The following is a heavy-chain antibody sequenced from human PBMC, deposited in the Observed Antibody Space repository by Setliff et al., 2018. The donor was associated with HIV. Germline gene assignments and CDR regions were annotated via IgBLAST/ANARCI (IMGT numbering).Heavy chain of an antibody. D-gene: IGHD4-17*01. CDR1: GYTFTNYA. V-gene: IGHV7-4-1*02. CDR2: INTNTGNP. CDR3: TREVLRFDY. J-gene: IGHJ4*02. Sequence: GASVKVSCKTSGYTFTNYALNWVRQAPGQGLEWMGWINTNTGNPTYAQGFTGRFVFSLDTSVSTAYLQISSLQAEDTAVYYCTREVLRFDYWGRGTLVTVSS.